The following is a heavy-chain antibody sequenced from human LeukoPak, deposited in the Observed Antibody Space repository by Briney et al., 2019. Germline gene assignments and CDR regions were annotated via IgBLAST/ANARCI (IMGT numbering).Heavy chain of an antibody. CDR1: GGSFSGYY. V-gene: IGHV4-34*01. J-gene: IGHJ5*02. D-gene: IGHD1-26*01. Sequence: SETLSLTCAVYGGSFSGYYWSWIRQPPGKGLEWIGEINHSGSTNYNPSLKSRVTIPVDTSKNQFSLKLSSVTAADTAVYYCARGRGAGSYNLWGQGTLVTVSS. CDR3: ARGRGAGSYNL. CDR2: INHSGST.